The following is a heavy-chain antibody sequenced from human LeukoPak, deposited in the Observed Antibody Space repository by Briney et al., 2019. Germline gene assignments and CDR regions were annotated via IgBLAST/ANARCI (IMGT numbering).Heavy chain of an antibody. CDR1: GITFDDYA. CDR3: ATDMGDCTDGSCAYGMDV. CDR2: ISWNSGSI. V-gene: IGHV3-9*01. J-gene: IGHJ6*02. D-gene: IGHD2-15*01. Sequence: PGGSLRLSCAASGITFDDYAMHWVRQAPGKGLERVSGISWNSGSIGYADSVKGRFTISRDNAKNSLYLQMNSLRAEDTALYYCATDMGDCTDGSCAYGMDVWGQGTTVTVSS.